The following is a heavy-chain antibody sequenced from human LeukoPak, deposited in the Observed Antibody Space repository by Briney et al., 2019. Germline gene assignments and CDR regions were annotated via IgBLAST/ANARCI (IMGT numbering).Heavy chain of an antibody. J-gene: IGHJ6*02. D-gene: IGHD3-3*01. CDR1: GFTFSSYA. Sequence: GGSLRLSCAASGFTFSSYAMHWVRQAPGKGLEGVAVISYDGSNKYYADSVKGRFTISRDNSKNTLYLQMNSLRAEDTAVYYCARVPGDFWSSWARPNLYGMDVWGQGTTVTVSS. V-gene: IGHV3-30-3*01. CDR2: ISYDGSNK. CDR3: ARVPGDFWSSWARPNLYGMDV.